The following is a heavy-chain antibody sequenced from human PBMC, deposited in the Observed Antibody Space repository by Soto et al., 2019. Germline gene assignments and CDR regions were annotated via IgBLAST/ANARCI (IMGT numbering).Heavy chain of an antibody. CDR2: IYYSGST. D-gene: IGHD3-9*01. V-gene: IGHV4-39*01. CDR3: ASGYDILTGYPRGDYYGMDV. CDR1: GGSISSSSYY. J-gene: IGHJ6*02. Sequence: QLQLQESGPGLVKPSETLSLTCTVSGGSISSSSYYWGWIRQPPGKGLEWIGSIYYSGSTYYNPSFKSRVTISVDPSKNQFSLKLSSVTAADTAVYYCASGYDILTGYPRGDYYGMDVWGQGTTVTVSS.